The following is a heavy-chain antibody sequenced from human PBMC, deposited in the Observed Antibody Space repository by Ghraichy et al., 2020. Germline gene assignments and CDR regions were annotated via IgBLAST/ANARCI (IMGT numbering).Heavy chain of an antibody. D-gene: IGHD7-27*01. Sequence: GGSLRLSCAGSGFTFSQYAMHWVRQAPGKGLEWVSFISNTNRISYTVSVKGRFTISRDNAKNPLFLEMNSLRAEDTAVYYCARDLTGAAFWGQGTLVTVSS. CDR2: ISNTNRI. V-gene: IGHV3-69-1*01. CDR1: GFTFSQYA. CDR3: ARDLTGAAF. J-gene: IGHJ4*02.